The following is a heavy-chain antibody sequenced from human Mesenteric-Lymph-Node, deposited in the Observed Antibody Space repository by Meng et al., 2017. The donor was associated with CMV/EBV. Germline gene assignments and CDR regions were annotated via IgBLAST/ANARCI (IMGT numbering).Heavy chain of an antibody. CDR3: ARFGIVGTTNHFDY. Sequence: SETLSLTCTVSGGSINKNDYYWGWIRQPPGKGLEWVGTVSYSGTTFHNPSLRSRVIVSINMSENQISLKLSSVTAADTAVYYCARFGIVGTTNHFDYWGQGTLVTVSS. CDR1: GGSINKNDYY. CDR2: VSYSGTT. V-gene: IGHV4-39*07. D-gene: IGHD1-26*01. J-gene: IGHJ4*02.